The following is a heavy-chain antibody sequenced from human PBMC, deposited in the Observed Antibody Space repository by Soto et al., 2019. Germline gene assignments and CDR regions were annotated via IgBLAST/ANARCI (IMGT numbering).Heavy chain of an antibody. CDR3: AQLRVTDPLTSPAPWRL. CDR1: GGSISSYY. Sequence: SETLSLTCTVSGGSISSYYWSWIRQPPGKGLEWIGSIYYSGSTYYNPSLKSRVTISVDTSKNQFSLKLSSVTAADTAVYYCAQLRVTDPLTSPAPWRLWGQGTLVTVSS. D-gene: IGHD1-1*01. V-gene: IGHV4-59*05. CDR2: IYYSGST. J-gene: IGHJ4*02.